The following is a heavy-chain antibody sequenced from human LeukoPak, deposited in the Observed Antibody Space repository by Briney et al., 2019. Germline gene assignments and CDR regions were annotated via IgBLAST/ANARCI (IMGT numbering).Heavy chain of an antibody. CDR3: ARVGHTSGWDFDY. V-gene: IGHV1-2*06. D-gene: IGHD6-19*01. CDR1: GYTFTGHY. Sequence: ASVKVSCKASGYTFTGHYIHWVRQAPGQGLEWMGLINPNSGGTNYGQMFQGRVTMTRDTSITTAYMELRRVTSDDTAVYYCARVGHTSGWDFDYWGQGTLVTVSS. CDR2: INPNSGGT. J-gene: IGHJ4*02.